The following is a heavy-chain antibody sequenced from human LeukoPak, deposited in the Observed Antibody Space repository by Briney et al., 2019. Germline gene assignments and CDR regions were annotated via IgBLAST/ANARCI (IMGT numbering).Heavy chain of an antibody. Sequence: SQTLSLTCAVSGGSISSGGYYWSWIRQPPGKGLEWIGYIYHSGSTYYNPSLKSRVTISVDRSKSQFSLKLSSVTAADTAVYYCARSVDGVLNDYWGQGTLVTVSS. D-gene: IGHD5-12*01. CDR1: GGSISSGGYY. CDR3: ARSVDGVLNDY. CDR2: IYHSGST. V-gene: IGHV4-30-2*01. J-gene: IGHJ4*02.